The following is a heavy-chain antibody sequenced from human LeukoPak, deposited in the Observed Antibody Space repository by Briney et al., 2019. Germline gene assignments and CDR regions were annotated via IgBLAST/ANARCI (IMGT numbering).Heavy chain of an antibody. Sequence: PSETLSLTCTVSGGSISNYYYSWIRQPPGKGLEWIGYIYYSGSTNYNPSLKSRVTISVDTSKNQFPLKLSSVTAADTAVYYCARGSGYSSGWYGELSDWGQGTLVTVSS. D-gene: IGHD6-19*01. CDR1: GGSISNYY. CDR3: ARGSGYSSGWYGELSD. J-gene: IGHJ4*02. CDR2: IYYSGST. V-gene: IGHV4-59*08.